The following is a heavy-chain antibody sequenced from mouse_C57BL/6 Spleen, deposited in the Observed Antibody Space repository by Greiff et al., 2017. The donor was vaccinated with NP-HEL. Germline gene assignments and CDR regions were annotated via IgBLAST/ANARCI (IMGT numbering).Heavy chain of an antibody. CDR2: INPNNGGT. D-gene: IGHD2-4*01. CDR3: ARGYDSWFAY. CDR1: GYTFTDYN. J-gene: IGHJ3*01. Sequence: EVQLQQSGPELVKPGASVKIPCKAPGYTFTDYNMDWVKQSHGKSLEWIGDINPNNGGTIYNQKFKGKATLTVDKSSSTAYMELRSLTSEDTAVYYCARGYDSWFAYWGQGTLVTVSA. V-gene: IGHV1-18*01.